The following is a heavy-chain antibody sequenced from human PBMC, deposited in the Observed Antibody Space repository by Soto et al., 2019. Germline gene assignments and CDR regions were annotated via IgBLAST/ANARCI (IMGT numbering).Heavy chain of an antibody. D-gene: IGHD1-1*01. CDR1: GFIINRDA. CDR2: INDRGDTT. Sequence: GGSLRLSCAASGFIINRDALSWVRQAPGKGLEWVAAINDRGDTTHYADSVKGRFTISRDTSKNTLYLQMNTLRAEDTAVYYCAKDKPGTTSFDYWGRGTL. J-gene: IGHJ4*02. V-gene: IGHV3-23*01. CDR3: AKDKPGTTSFDY.